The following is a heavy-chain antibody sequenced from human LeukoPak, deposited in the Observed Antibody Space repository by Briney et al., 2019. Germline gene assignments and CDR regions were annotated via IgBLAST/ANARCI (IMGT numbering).Heavy chain of an antibody. CDR2: ISYDGSNK. J-gene: IGHJ4*02. V-gene: IGHV3-30-3*01. CDR3: ARGPGPAGGSSGWYYFDY. CDR1: GFTFSSYA. D-gene: IGHD6-19*01. Sequence: GGSLRLSCAASGFTFSSYAMHWVRQAPGKGLEWVAVISYDGSNKYYADSVKGRFTISRDNSKNTLFLQMNSLRADDTSVYYCARGPGPAGGSSGWYYFDYWGQGTLVTVSS.